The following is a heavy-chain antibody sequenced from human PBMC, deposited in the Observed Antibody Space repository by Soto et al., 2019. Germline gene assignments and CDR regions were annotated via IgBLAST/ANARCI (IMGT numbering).Heavy chain of an antibody. D-gene: IGHD6-19*01. CDR1: GDSVSSNSAA. CDR3: ARDPQQWLTSYYYYYYGMDV. Sequence: PSQTLSLTCAISGDSVSSNSAAWNWIRQSPSRGLEWLGRTYYRSKWYNDYAVSVKSRITINPDTSKNQFSLQLNSVTPEDTAVYYCARDPQQWLTSYYYYYYGMDVWGQGTTVTVSS. J-gene: IGHJ6*02. V-gene: IGHV6-1*01. CDR2: TYYRSKWYN.